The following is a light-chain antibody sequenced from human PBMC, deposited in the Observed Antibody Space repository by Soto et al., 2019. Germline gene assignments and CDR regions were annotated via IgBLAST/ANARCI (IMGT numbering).Light chain of an antibody. CDR2: LNSDGSH. Sequence: QLVLTQSPSASASVGASVKLTCTLSSGPSSYAIAWHQQQPEKAPRYLMKLNSDGSHNKGDGIPDRFSGSSSGAEHYLTISNLQSEDEADYYCQTWGTGSHVVFGGGTKLTVL. J-gene: IGLJ2*01. V-gene: IGLV4-69*01. CDR1: SGPSSYA. CDR3: QTWGTGSHVV.